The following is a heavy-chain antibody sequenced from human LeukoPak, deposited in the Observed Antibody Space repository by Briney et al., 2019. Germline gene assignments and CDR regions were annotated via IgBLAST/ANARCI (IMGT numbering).Heavy chain of an antibody. J-gene: IGHJ5*02. CDR1: GYTFTSYG. D-gene: IGHD4-11*01. V-gene: IGHV1-18*01. CDR3: ATILGRLVSNYVGVGWFDP. CDR2: ISAYNGNT. Sequence: GASVKVSCKASGYTFTSYGISWVRQAPGQGLEWMGWISAYNGNTNYAQKFQGRVTITTDESTSTAYMELSSLRSEDTAVYYCATILGRLVSNYVGVGWFDPWGQGTLVTVSS.